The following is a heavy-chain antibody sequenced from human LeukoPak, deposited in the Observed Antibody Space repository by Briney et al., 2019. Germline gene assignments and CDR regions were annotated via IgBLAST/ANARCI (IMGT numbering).Heavy chain of an antibody. CDR3: ASLGPFGSGYLINFDY. V-gene: IGHV1-24*01. D-gene: IGHD3-22*01. Sequence: ASVKVSCKVSGYTLTELSMHWVRQAPGKGLEWMGGFDPEHGETVYAQKFQGRLTMTEDTSTHTAYMELSSLRSDDTAVYYRASLGPFGSGYLINFDYWGQGTLVTVSS. CDR1: GYTLTELS. J-gene: IGHJ4*02. CDR2: FDPEHGET.